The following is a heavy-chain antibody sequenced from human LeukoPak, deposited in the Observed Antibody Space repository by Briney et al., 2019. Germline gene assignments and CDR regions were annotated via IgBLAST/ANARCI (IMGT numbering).Heavy chain of an antibody. CDR3: AKSMNLRYFDWLLYDSPPYYFDY. CDR1: GFTFSSYG. J-gene: IGHJ4*02. V-gene: IGHV3-23*01. D-gene: IGHD3-9*01. Sequence: PGGSLRLSCAASGFTFSSYGMSWVRQAPGKGLEWVSAISGSGGSTYYADSVKGRFTISRDNSKNTLYLQMNSLRAEDTAVYYCAKSMNLRYFDWLLYDSPPYYFDYWGQGTLVTVSS. CDR2: ISGSGGST.